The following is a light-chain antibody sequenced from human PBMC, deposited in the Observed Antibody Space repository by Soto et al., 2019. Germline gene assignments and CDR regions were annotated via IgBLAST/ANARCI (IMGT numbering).Light chain of an antibody. J-gene: IGKJ2*01. V-gene: IGKV3-15*01. CDR3: QQYNNWPPDT. CDR2: GAS. CDR1: QSVSSN. Sequence: EIVMTQSLATLSVSPGERATLSCRASQSVSSNLAWYQQKPGQAPRLLIYGASTRATGIPARFSGSGSGTEFTLTISSLQSEDFAVYYCQQYNNWPPDTFGQGTKVDIK.